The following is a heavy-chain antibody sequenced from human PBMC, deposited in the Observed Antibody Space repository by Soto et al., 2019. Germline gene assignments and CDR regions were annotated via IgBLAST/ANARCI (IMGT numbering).Heavy chain of an antibody. D-gene: IGHD6-19*01. CDR3: ARWHRCGCDL. CDR1: GFTFNYYW. J-gene: IGHJ3*01. V-gene: IGHV3-74*01. CDR2: IQNDGSRT. Sequence: EEHLVESGGGLVQSGGSLRLSCAASGFTFNYYWMHWVRQVPGKGLLWVSHIQNDGSRTTYADSVKGRFTISRDNGKYTLYVQMNGLRDHDTAGYICARWHRCGCDLWGQGTMVTISS.